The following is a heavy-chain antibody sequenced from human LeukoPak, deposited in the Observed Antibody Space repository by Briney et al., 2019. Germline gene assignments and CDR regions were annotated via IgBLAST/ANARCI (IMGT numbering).Heavy chain of an antibody. V-gene: IGHV3-23*01. CDR3: AKGKIPVTGTPLFDS. D-gene: IGHD6-19*01. CDR2: ITASGGST. CDR1: GFTFNSYA. Sequence: PGGSLRLSCAASGFTFNSYAMSWVRQAPGKGLEWVSAITASGGSTYYADSVKGRFTISRDNAKNSLYLQMNSLRAEDMALYYCAKGKIPVTGTPLFDSWGQGTLVTVSS. J-gene: IGHJ4*02.